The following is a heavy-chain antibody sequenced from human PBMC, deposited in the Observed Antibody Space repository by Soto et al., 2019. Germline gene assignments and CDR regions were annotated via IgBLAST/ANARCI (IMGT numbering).Heavy chain of an antibody. CDR3: ASELWFGDSARDY. CDR2: IFYSGST. CDR1: GGSISSSRSY. Sequence: SETLSLTCNVSGGSISSSRSYWAWIRQPPGKGLEWIASIFYSGSTYYNPSLASRVTISVDTSKNQFSLKLSSVTAADTAVYYCASELWFGDSARDYWGQGTLVTVSS. J-gene: IGHJ4*02. D-gene: IGHD3-10*01. V-gene: IGHV4-39*01.